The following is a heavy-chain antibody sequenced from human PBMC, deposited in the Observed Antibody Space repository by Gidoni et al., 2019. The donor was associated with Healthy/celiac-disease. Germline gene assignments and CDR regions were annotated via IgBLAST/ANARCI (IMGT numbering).Heavy chain of an antibody. V-gene: IGHV5-51*01. CDR1: GYSFTIYW. CDR3: ARSRYGDYAYYYYGMDV. CDR2: IYPGDSDT. D-gene: IGHD4-17*01. J-gene: IGHJ6*02. Sequence: EVQLVQSGAEVKKPGESLKISCKGSGYSFTIYWIGWVRQMPGKGLEWMGIIYPGDSDTRYSPSFQGQVTISADKSISTAYLQWSSLKASDTAMYYCARSRYGDYAYYYYGMDVWGQGTTVTVSS.